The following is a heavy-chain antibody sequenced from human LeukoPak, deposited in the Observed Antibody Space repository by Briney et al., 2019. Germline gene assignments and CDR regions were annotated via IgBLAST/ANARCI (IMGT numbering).Heavy chain of an antibody. D-gene: IGHD2-2*02. CDR1: GFTFSSNY. V-gene: IGHV3-66*01. CDR2: IYSGGST. J-gene: IGHJ4*02. CDR3: AKEGCSATNCYINF. Sequence: GGSLRLSCAASGFTFSSNYMSWVRQAPGKGLEWVSVIYSGGSTYYADSVKGRFTISRDNSKNTLYLQMDSLRPEDTALYHCAKEGCSATNCYINFWGQGTLVTVSS.